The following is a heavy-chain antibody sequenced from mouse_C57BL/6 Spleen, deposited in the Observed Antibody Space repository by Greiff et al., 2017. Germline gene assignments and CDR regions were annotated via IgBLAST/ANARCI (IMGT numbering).Heavy chain of an antibody. CDR3: VRHGDYYGDYFDY. CDR1: GFSFNTYA. J-gene: IGHJ2*01. D-gene: IGHD1-1*01. CDR2: IRSKSNNYAT. Sequence: EVQWVESGGGLVQPKGSLKLSCAASGFSFNTYAMNWVRQAPGKGLEWVARIRSKSNNYATYYADSVKDRFTISRDDSESMLYLQMNNLKTEDTAMYYCVRHGDYYGDYFDYWGQGTTLTVSS. V-gene: IGHV10-1*01.